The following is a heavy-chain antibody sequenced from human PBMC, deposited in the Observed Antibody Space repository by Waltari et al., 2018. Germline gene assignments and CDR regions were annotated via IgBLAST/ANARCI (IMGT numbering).Heavy chain of an antibody. V-gene: IGHV1-58*02. J-gene: IGHJ3*02. D-gene: IGHD3-22*01. CDR3: AVRGLFDPAFDI. CDR2: LVVGSGNT. Sequence: QMQLVQSGPEVKKHGASVKVSCKASGFSFSNYAMQWVRQARGQPLEWIGWLVVGSGNTNYAQKFQDRVTITWALSTGTANMELNILRSEDTAVYYCAVRGLFDPAFDIWGQGTMVTVSS. CDR1: GFSFSNYA.